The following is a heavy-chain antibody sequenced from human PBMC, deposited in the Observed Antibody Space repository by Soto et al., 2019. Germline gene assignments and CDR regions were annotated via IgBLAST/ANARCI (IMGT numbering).Heavy chain of an antibody. J-gene: IGHJ6*02. Sequence: GGSLRLSCTGSGFTFGAYALNWVRQAPGKGLEWVGFIRNKGYGGTTEYAASVRGRFTISRDDSKSIAYLQMDSLKTEDTAVYYCTRDNDFYTTCNYNAMDVWGQGTTVTVSS. CDR2: IRNKGYGGTT. CDR1: GFTFGAYA. V-gene: IGHV3-49*04. D-gene: IGHD2-21*02. CDR3: TRDNDFYTTCNYNAMDV.